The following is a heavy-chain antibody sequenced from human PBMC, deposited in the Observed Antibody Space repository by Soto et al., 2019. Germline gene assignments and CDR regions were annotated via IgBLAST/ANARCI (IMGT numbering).Heavy chain of an antibody. J-gene: IGHJ6*02. Sequence: SVKDSCKSSGCTFTSSPVQGVRQARGQRLEGIGWIVVGSGNTNYAQKFQERVTITRDMSTSTAYMEMSSLRSEDTAVYYCAARSSSYYYYGMDVWGQGTTVTVSS. V-gene: IGHV1-58*01. CDR1: GCTFTSSP. CDR2: IVVGSGNT. D-gene: IGHD6-6*01. CDR3: AARSSSYYYYGMDV.